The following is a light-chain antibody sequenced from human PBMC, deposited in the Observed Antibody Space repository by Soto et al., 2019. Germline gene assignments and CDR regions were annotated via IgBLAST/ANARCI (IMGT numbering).Light chain of an antibody. J-gene: IGLJ3*02. Sequence: QTVVTQEPSFSVSPGGTVTLTCGLSSGSVSPSYYPSWYQQTPGQAPRTLIYSTNTRSSGVPDRFSGSILGNKAALTITGAQADDESDYYCVLYMGSGIQVFGGGTKLTVL. V-gene: IGLV8-61*01. CDR2: STN. CDR3: VLYMGSGIQV. CDR1: SGSVSPSYY.